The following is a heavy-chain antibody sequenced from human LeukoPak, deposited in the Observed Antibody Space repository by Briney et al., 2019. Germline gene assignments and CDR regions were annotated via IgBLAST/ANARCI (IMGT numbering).Heavy chain of an antibody. CDR1: GGSFSGYY. V-gene: IGHV4-34*01. D-gene: IGHD6-19*01. CDR3: ARGYRSGWYYTGEGYYYYMDV. CDR2: INHSGST. J-gene: IGHJ6*03. Sequence: SETLSLTCAVSGGSFSGYYWSWIRQPPGKGLEWIGEINHSGSTNYNPSLKSRVTISVDTSKNQFSLKLSSVTAADTAVYYCARGYRSGWYYTGEGYYYYMDVWGKGTTVTVSS.